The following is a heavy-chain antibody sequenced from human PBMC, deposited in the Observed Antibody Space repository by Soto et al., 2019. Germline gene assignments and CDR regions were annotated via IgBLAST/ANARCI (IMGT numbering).Heavy chain of an antibody. Sequence: GGSLRLSCAASGFTFSSYAMSWVRQAPGKGLEWVSAISGSGGSTYYADSVKGRFTISRDNSKNTLYLQMNSLRAEDTAVYYCAKDSQLIAVAGVHFDYSGQGTLVTVSS. J-gene: IGHJ4*02. V-gene: IGHV3-23*01. CDR2: ISGSGGST. D-gene: IGHD6-19*01. CDR3: AKDSQLIAVAGVHFDY. CDR1: GFTFSSYA.